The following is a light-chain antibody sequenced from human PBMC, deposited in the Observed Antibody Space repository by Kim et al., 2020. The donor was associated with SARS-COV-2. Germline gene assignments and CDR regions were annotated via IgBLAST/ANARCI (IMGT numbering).Light chain of an antibody. CDR3: QSYDISDVV. CDR2: EHN. V-gene: IGLV6-57*03. CDR1: SGRIATNY. J-gene: IGLJ2*01. Sequence: GTTVTTSCPRSSGRIATNYVQCYQQRPGSAPITVIYEHNQRPSGVPDRFSGSIDSSSNSASLTISGLKTEDEADYYCQSYDISDVVFGGGTQLTVL.